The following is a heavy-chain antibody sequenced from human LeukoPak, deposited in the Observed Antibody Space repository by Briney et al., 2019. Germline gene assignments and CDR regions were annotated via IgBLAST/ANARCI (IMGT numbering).Heavy chain of an antibody. CDR1: GGTFSSYA. CDR3: ARAGGYYFYMDV. V-gene: IGHV1-69*05. Sequence: SVKVSCKASGGTFSSYALSWVRQAPGQGLEWMGRIIPIFGTTNSAQKFHGRVTITTDESTSTAYMELSSLRSEDTAVYYCARAGGYYFYMDVWGKGTTVTVSS. D-gene: IGHD3-16*01. J-gene: IGHJ6*03. CDR2: IIPIFGTT.